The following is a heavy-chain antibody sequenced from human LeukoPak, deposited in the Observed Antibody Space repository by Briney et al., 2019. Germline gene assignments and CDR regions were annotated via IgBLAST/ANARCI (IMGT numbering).Heavy chain of an antibody. CDR2: IYTSGST. D-gene: IGHD4-17*01. J-gene: IGHJ4*02. Sequence: SETLSLTCTVSGGSISSGSYYWSWIRQPAGKGLEWIGRIYTSGSTNYNPSLKSRVTISVDKSKNQFSLKLSSVTAADTAVYYCARGNDYGDYGLDYWGQGTLVTVSS. V-gene: IGHV4-61*02. CDR1: GGSISSGSYY. CDR3: ARGNDYGDYGLDY.